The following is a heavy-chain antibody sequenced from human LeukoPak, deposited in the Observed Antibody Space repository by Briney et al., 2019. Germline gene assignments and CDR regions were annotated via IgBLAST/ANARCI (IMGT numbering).Heavy chain of an antibody. CDR2: IHHSRSA. J-gene: IGHJ5*01. CDR1: GDSFRNGGYC. Sequence: SQTLSLTCTGSGDSFRNGGYCWSWIRQYPGKGVELIGYIHHSRSAYYNPCRKTQITISVYSYKKQFSLNLTSVTDADTFVYYWARIDTPSGVSISRGVTGPHWFDSWGQGTLVIVSS. D-gene: IGHD5/OR15-5a*01. CDR3: ARIDTPSGVSISRGVTGPHWFDS. V-gene: IGHV4-31*02.